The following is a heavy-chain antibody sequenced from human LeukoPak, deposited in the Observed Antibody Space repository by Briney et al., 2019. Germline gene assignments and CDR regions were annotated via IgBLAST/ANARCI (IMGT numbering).Heavy chain of an antibody. CDR3: ARIRGSRYYRDY. CDR1: GFSLRTSAMC. CDR2: IDWDDDK. D-gene: IGHD2-2*01. J-gene: IGHJ4*02. Sequence: SGPALAHPTQPLTLTYTFPGFSLRTSAMCVTWIRQPPGKALERLKRIDWDDDKYYYTSLKTRLTISKDTSKNQVVLTMTNTDRVDTATYYCARIRGSRYYRDYWGQGALVTVSS. V-gene: IGHV2-70*11.